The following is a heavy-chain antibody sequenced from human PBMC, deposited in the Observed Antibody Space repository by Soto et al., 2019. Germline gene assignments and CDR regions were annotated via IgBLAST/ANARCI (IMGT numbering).Heavy chain of an antibody. CDR2: IIPIFGTA. CDR3: ARLITFGGVYAFDI. CDR1: GGTFSSYA. V-gene: IGHV1-69*13. J-gene: IGHJ3*02. Sequence: ASVKVSCKASGGTFSSYAISWVRQAPGQGLEWMGGIIPIFGTANYAQKFQGRVTITADESTSTAYMELSSLRSEDTAVYYCARLITFGGVYAFDIWGQGTMVTVSS. D-gene: IGHD3-16*01.